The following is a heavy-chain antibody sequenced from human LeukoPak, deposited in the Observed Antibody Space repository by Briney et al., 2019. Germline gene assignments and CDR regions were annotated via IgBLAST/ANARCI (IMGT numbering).Heavy chain of an antibody. D-gene: IGHD3-10*01. Sequence: SETLSLTCTVSGYSISSGYYWGWIRQPPGKGLEWIGSIYHSGSTYYNPSLKSRVTISVDTSKNQFSLKLSSVTAADTAVYYCARDWAMVRGVIKGYYFDYWGQGTLVTVSS. CDR3: ARDWAMVRGVIKGYYFDY. V-gene: IGHV4-38-2*02. J-gene: IGHJ4*02. CDR2: IYHSGST. CDR1: GYSISSGYY.